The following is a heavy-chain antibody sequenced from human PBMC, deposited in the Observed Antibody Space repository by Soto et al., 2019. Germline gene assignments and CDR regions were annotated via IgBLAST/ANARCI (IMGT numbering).Heavy chain of an antibody. J-gene: IGHJ4*02. CDR2: INGGNGNT. D-gene: IGHD3-10*01. CDR1: GGTFSSYA. V-gene: IGHV1-3*01. Sequence: ASVKVSCKASGGTFSSYAISWVRQAPGQGPEWLGWINGGNGNTKYSQKLQGRVTMNRDTSASTAYMEMSSLRSEDTAVYYCATSGGGEDFDYWGQGTLVTVSS. CDR3: ATSGGGEDFDY.